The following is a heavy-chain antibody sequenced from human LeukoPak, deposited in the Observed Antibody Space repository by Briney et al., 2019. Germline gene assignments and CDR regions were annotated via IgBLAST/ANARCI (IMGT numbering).Heavy chain of an antibody. D-gene: IGHD3-22*01. CDR3: ARRPTDYYDSSGSHFDY. V-gene: IGHV4-4*02. J-gene: IGHJ4*02. CDR1: GGSISSSNW. CDR2: IYHSGST. Sequence: PSGTLSLTCAVSGGSISSSNWWSWVRQPPGKGLEWIGEIYHSGSTNYNPSLKSRVTISVDKSKNQFSLKLSSVTAADTAVYYCARRPTDYYDSSGSHFDYWGQGTLVTVSS.